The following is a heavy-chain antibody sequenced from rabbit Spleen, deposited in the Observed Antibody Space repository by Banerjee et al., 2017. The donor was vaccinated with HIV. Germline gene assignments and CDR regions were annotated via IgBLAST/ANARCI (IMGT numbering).Heavy chain of an antibody. V-gene: IGHV1S45*01. Sequence: QEQLVESGGGLVQPEGSLTLTCKASRFSFSDRDVMCWVRQAPGKGLEWIACINTATGKGVYANWAKGRFTISRTSSTTVTLQMTSLTAADTATYFCPRDLVAVIGWNFNLWGQGTLVTVS. J-gene: IGHJ4*01. CDR3: PRDLVAVIGWNFNL. CDR1: RFSFSDRDV. D-gene: IGHD1-1*01. CDR2: INTATGKG.